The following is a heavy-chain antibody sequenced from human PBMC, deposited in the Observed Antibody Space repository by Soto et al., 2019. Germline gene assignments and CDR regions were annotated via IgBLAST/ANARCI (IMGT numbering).Heavy chain of an antibody. D-gene: IGHD3-22*01. V-gene: IGHV3-23*01. CDR1: GFTFSSYA. J-gene: IGHJ4*02. CDR2: ISGSGGST. Sequence: LRLSCAASGFTFSSYAMSWVRQAPGKGLEWVSAISGSGGSTYYADSVKGRFTISRDNSKNTLYLQMNSLRAEDTAVYYCAKSSDGSGSRKEDYWGEGTLVTVAS. CDR3: AKSSDGSGSRKEDY.